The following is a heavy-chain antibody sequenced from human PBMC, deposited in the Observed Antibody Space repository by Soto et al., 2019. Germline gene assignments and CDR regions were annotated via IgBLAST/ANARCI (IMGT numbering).Heavy chain of an antibody. V-gene: IGHV4-39*01. CDR2: IYHSGIT. CDR1: GGSISSSSYY. CDR3: ARPNVPVAFSYYFRMDV. Sequence: SETLSLTCSVSGGSISSSSYYWGWIRQPPGKGLEWIASIYHSGITYYNPSLESRATISVDTSKNQFSLRLKSVTAADTAVYYCARPNVPVAFSYYFRMDVLGQETTVTVSS. J-gene: IGHJ6*02. D-gene: IGHD2-8*01.